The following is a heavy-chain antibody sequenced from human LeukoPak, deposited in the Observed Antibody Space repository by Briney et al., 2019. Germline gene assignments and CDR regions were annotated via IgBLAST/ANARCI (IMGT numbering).Heavy chain of an antibody. Sequence: PGGSLRLSCAASGFTFSSYSMSWVRQAPGKGLEWVSVIYSGGSAYYADSVKGRFTISRDNSKNTLYLQMNSLRAEDTAVYYCAKDWGYCSSTSCYREPLPFDYWGQGTLVTVSS. D-gene: IGHD2-2*02. CDR1: GFTFSSYS. CDR2: IYSGGSA. V-gene: IGHV3-66*02. J-gene: IGHJ4*02. CDR3: AKDWGYCSSTSCYREPLPFDY.